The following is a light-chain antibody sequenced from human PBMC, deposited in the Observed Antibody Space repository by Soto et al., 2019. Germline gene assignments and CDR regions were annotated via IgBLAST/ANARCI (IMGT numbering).Light chain of an antibody. CDR2: NAA. CDR3: QQYNGDSRG. CDR1: QNINIW. J-gene: IGKJ1*01. Sequence: DIQITQSPSTLSASVGDRVTITCRASQNINIWLAWYQQKPGKAPKLLIYNAAYLESGVPSRFSGSGSGTEFTLTISSLQPDDFAIYYCQQYNGDSRGFGQGTKVELK. V-gene: IGKV1-5*01.